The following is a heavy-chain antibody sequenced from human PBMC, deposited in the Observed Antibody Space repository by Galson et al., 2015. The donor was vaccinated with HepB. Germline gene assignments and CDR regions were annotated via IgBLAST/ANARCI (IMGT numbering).Heavy chain of an antibody. D-gene: IGHD6-13*01. V-gene: IGHV3-23*01. CDR3: AKNSGSNWFVPYHFDS. CDR1: GFTFNNYV. J-gene: IGHJ4*02. CDR2: ISGSGGST. Sequence: SLRLSCAASGFTFNNYVMNWVRQSPGKGLEWVASISGSGGSTYYGASVKGRFTISRANSRNTVFLHMHRLRAEDTAVYYCAKNSGSNWFVPYHFDSWGQGTLVTVSS.